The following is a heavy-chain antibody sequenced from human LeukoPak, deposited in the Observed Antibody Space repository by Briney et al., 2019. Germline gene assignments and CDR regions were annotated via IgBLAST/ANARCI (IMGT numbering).Heavy chain of an antibody. Sequence: SVKVSCKASGYTFTGYYMHWVRQAPGQGLEWMGRIVPILGIANYAQKFQGRVTVTADKSTSTAYMELSSLRSEDTAVHYCARDWSDWGQGTLVTVSS. J-gene: IGHJ4*02. V-gene: IGHV1-69*04. CDR2: IVPILGIA. CDR1: GYTFTGYY. CDR3: ARDWSD.